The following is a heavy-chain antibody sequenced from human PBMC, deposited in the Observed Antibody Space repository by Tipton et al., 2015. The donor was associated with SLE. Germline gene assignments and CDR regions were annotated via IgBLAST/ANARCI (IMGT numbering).Heavy chain of an antibody. CDR1: GFTFNRYW. CDR2: IDSDGTIT. D-gene: IGHD6-13*01. Sequence: SLRLSCAASGFTFNRYWMHWVRQAPGKGLMWVSRIDSDGTITNYADTVKGRFTISRDNSKNTLYLQMNSLRAEDTAVYYCAKIRSSSWYRDAFDIWGQGTMVTVSS. CDR3: AKIRSSSWYRDAFDI. V-gene: IGHV3-74*01. J-gene: IGHJ3*02.